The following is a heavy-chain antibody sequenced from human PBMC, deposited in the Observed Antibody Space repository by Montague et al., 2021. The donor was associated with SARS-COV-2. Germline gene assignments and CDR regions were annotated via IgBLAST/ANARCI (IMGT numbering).Heavy chain of an antibody. D-gene: IGHD5-24*01. CDR2: SGST. CDR3: ARVVPRWLQFDPYFDY. Sequence: SGSTHYNPSLKSRVTISVDTSKNQFSLKLSSVTAADTAVYYCARVVPRWLQFDPYFDYWGQGTRVTVSS. J-gene: IGHJ4*02. V-gene: IGHV4-59*01.